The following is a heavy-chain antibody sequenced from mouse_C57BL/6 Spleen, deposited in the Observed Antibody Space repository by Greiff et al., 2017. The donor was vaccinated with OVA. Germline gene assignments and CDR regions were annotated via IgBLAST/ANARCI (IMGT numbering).Heavy chain of an antibody. J-gene: IGHJ2*01. CDR1: GYTFTSYW. CDR2: IDPSDSYT. V-gene: IGHV1-59*01. Sequence: QVQLQQPGAELVRPGTSVKLSCKASGYTFTSYWMHWVKQRPGQGLAWIGVIDPSDSYTNYNQKFKGKATLTVDTSSSTAYMQLSSLTSADSAVYYCARSHYGSSYGDYWGQGTTRTVSS. D-gene: IGHD1-1*01. CDR3: ARSHYGSSYGDY.